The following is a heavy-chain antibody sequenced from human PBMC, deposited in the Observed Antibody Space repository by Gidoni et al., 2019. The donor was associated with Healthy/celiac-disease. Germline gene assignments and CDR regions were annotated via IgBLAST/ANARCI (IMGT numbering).Heavy chain of an antibody. CDR1: AGSISSYY. Sequence: QVQLQESGTGLVKPSATLSLTCTVSAGSISSYYWSWIRQTPGKGLEWIGYIYYSGSTNYNPSLKSRVTISVDTSKNQFSLKLSSVTAADTAVYYCARQGGYYYYYYGMDVWGQGTTVTVSS. CDR3: ARQGGYYYYYYGMDV. J-gene: IGHJ6*02. V-gene: IGHV4-59*08. CDR2: IYYSGST. D-gene: IGHD1-1*01.